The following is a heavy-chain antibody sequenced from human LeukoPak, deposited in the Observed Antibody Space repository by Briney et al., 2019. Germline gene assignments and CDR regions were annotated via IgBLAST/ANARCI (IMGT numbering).Heavy chain of an antibody. D-gene: IGHD5-24*01. CDR2: ISGDGGST. CDR3: AKDDAVNMATIFDY. V-gene: IGHV3-43*02. J-gene: IGHJ4*02. Sequence: GGSLRLSCAASGFTFDDYAMHGGRRAPGKGLEWVSLISGDGGSTQYADPAKGRFTTYRDNRKNSLYLQMNSLRTEDTALYYCAKDDAVNMATIFDYWGQGTLVTVSS. CDR1: GFTFDDYA.